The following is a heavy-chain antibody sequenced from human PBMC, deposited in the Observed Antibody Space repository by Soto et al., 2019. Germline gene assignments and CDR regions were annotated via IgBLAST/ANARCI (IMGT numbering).Heavy chain of an antibody. Sequence: SETLSLTCAVSGGSISGSYYYWAWLRQSPGKGPEWIGSVFYTGFTSYSPSLESRVSVSVDTSKSQFSLKLSAVTAADTAVYYCATSQKGYNWNYFDHWGQGALVTVSS. J-gene: IGHJ4*02. V-gene: IGHV4-39*01. CDR3: ATSQKGYNWNYFDH. D-gene: IGHD1-20*01. CDR2: VFYTGFT. CDR1: GGSISGSYYY.